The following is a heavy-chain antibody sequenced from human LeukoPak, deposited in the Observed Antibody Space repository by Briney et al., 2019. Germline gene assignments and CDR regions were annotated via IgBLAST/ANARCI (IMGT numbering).Heavy chain of an antibody. J-gene: IGHJ4*02. Sequence: PGGSLRLSCAASGFTFSSYAMSWVRQAPGKGLEWVSLISWDGGSTYYADSVKGRFTISRDNSKNSLYLQMNSLRTEDTALYYCAKEIYDSSGFDYWGQGTLVTVSS. CDR1: GFTFSSYA. CDR3: AKEIYDSSGFDY. D-gene: IGHD3-22*01. CDR2: ISWDGGST. V-gene: IGHV3-43*02.